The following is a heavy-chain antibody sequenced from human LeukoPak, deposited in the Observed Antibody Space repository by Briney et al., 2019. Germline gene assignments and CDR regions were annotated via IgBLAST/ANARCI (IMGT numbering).Heavy chain of an antibody. J-gene: IGHJ4*02. V-gene: IGHV3-23*01. Sequence: GGSLRLSCAASGFTFSHYWMAGVRQAPGKGLEWVSGIFGSGGSTHYADSVKGRFTISRDNSKNTVYLQMNSLRAEDTAVYYCAKTTTGYSSGRFPGWPVDYWGQGTLVTVSS. D-gene: IGHD6-19*01. CDR2: IFGSGGST. CDR3: AKTTTGYSSGRFPGWPVDY. CDR1: GFTFSHYW.